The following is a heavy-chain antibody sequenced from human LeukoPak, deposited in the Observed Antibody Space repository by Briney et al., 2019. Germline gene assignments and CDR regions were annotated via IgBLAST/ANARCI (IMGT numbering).Heavy chain of an antibody. J-gene: IGHJ6*03. CDR2: IYYSGST. Sequence: SETQSLTCTVSGGSISSSYYYWGWIRQPPGKVLEWIGTIYYSGSTYYNPSLKSRVTISVDTSKNQFSLKLSSVTAADTAVYYCARDYGDYGAYYYYYMDVWGKGTTVTVSS. D-gene: IGHD4-17*01. CDR1: GGSISSSYYY. CDR3: ARDYGDYGAYYYYYMDV. V-gene: IGHV4-39*07.